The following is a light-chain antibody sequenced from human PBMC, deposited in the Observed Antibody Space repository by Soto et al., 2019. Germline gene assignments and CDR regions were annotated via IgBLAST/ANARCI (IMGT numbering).Light chain of an antibody. CDR2: GAS. Sequence: EIVLTQSPGTLSLSPGERATLSCRASQSVRSSHLAWYQQKPGQAPRLLIYGASSRATGIPDRFSGSGSGTDFTLTISRLEPEDFAVYYWHQRSKWPLTFGGGTKVEIK. J-gene: IGKJ4*01. CDR1: QSVRSSH. V-gene: IGKV3D-20*02. CDR3: HQRSKWPLT.